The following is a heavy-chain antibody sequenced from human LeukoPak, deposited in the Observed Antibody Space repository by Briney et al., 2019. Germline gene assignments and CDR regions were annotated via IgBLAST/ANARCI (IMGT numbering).Heavy chain of an antibody. Sequence: QPGGSLRLSCAASGFTFSTYWMHWVRQAPGKGLVWVSRINPDGSRTDYADSVKGRFTISRDNARNSLYLLMNSLRAEDTAVYYCARVEIAAAGNDYWGQGTLVTVSS. CDR1: GFTFSTYW. CDR3: ARVEIAAAGNDY. V-gene: IGHV3-74*01. CDR2: INPDGSRT. D-gene: IGHD6-13*01. J-gene: IGHJ4*02.